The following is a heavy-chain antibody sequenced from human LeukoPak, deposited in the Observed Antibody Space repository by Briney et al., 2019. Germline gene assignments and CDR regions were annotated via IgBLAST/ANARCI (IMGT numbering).Heavy chain of an antibody. CDR3: ARDYSRTSIDY. J-gene: IGHJ4*02. V-gene: IGHV1-18*01. D-gene: IGHD6-13*01. Sequence: ASVKVSCKASGYTFTSYGISWVRQAPGQGLEWMGWISAYNGNTNYAQKLQGRVTMTRDTSISTAYMELSRLRSDDTAVYYCARDYSRTSIDYWGQETLVTVSS. CDR2: ISAYNGNT. CDR1: GYTFTSYG.